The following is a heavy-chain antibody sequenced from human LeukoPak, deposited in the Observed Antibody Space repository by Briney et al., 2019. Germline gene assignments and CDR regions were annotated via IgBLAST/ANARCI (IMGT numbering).Heavy chain of an antibody. D-gene: IGHD6-19*01. CDR2: IYYSGST. J-gene: IGHJ1*01. V-gene: IGHV4-30-4*08. CDR3: ATNGWYCLDH. CDR1: GGSISSGDYY. Sequence: SQTLSLTCTVSGGSISSGDYYWSWIRQPPGKGLEWIGYIYYSGSTYYNPSLKSRVTISVDTSKNQFSLRLTSVTAADTAVYYCATNGWYCLDHWGQGALVTVSS.